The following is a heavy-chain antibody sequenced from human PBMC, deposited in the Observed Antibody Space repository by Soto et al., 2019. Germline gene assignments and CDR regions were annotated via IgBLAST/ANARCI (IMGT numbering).Heavy chain of an antibody. CDR2: IYWDDDK. J-gene: IGHJ6*02. V-gene: IGHV2-5*02. CDR1: GFSLSTSGVG. CDR3: AHRRVDYAMDV. Sequence: QITLKESGPTLVKPTQTLTLTCTFSGFSLSTSGVGVGWIRQPPGKALEWLAVIYWDDDKRYSPSLKTRLTITKDTSTNQVVLTMTNMDPVDTAPYYCAHRRVDYAMDVWGQGTTVTVSS.